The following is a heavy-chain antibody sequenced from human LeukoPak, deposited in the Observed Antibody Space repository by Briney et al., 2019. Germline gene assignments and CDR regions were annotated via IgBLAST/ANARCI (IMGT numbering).Heavy chain of an antibody. V-gene: IGHV4-59*01. D-gene: IGHD1-26*01. CDR2: IYYSGST. Sequence: PSETLSLTCAVYGGSFSGYYWSWIRQPPGKGLEWIGYIYYSGSTNYNPSLKSRVTISVDTSKNQFSLKLISVTAADTAVYYCARDDSGSYHQLGVWGQGTTVTVSS. CDR3: ARDDSGSYHQLGV. CDR1: GGSFSGYY. J-gene: IGHJ6*02.